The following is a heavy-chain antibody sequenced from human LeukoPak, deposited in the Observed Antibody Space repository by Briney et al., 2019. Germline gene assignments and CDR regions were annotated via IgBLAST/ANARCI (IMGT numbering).Heavy chain of an antibody. Sequence: GGSLGLSCAASGFTFSSYSMHWVRQAPGKWLEWVSSISISSSHIYYADSVKGRFTISRDNAKNSLYLQMNSLRAEDTAVYYGARDQYSYGYMDVWGKGTTVTVSS. CDR3: ARDQYSYGYMDV. D-gene: IGHD5-18*01. J-gene: IGHJ6*03. CDR1: GFTFSSYS. V-gene: IGHV3-21*01. CDR2: ISISSSHI.